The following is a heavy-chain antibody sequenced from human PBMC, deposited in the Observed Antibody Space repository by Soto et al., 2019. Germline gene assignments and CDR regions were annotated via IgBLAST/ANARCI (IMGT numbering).Heavy chain of an antibody. V-gene: IGHV4-31*03. D-gene: IGHD2-21*01. CDR1: CAALNSGNYY. Sequence: SETLSLTCSFSCAALNSGNYYWSWIRQVPGKGLEWIGHIYVTGAVDYNPSLRDRITISQDTSERQFSLNLRLVTAADTAVYYCARLRIATNNYKWFDPWGQGTLVTVSS. CDR2: IYVTGAV. CDR3: ARLRIATNNYKWFDP. J-gene: IGHJ5*02.